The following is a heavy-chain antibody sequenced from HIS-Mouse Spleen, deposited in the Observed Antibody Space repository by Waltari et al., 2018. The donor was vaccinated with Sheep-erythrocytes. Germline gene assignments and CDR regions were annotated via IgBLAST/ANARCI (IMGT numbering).Heavy chain of an antibody. V-gene: IGHV4-39*01. CDR2: IYYSGST. CDR3: ARLYYYDSSGYYFDY. CDR1: GGSISSSSYY. Sequence: QLQLQESGPGLVKPSETLSLTCTVSGGSISSSSYYWGWIRQPPGKGLYWIGSIYYSGSTDYNPSLKSRVTISVDTSKNQFSLKLSSVTAADTAVYYCARLYYYDSSGYYFDYWGQGTLVTVSS. J-gene: IGHJ4*02. D-gene: IGHD3-22*01.